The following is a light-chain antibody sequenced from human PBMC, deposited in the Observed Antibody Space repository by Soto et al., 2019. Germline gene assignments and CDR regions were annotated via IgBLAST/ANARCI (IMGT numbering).Light chain of an antibody. Sequence: QSVLTQPPSASGTPGQRVTVSCSGSSSNIASNTVNWYQQLPGTAPKLLIYSNDQRPSGVPDRFSASKSGTSASLAISGLQSEDEADYYCASWDASLNGHVFGTGTKVTV. J-gene: IGLJ1*01. CDR2: SND. V-gene: IGLV1-44*01. CDR1: SSNIASNT. CDR3: ASWDASLNGHV.